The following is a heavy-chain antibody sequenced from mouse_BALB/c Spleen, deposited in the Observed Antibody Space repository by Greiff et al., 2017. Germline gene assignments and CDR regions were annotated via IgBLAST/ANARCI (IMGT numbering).Heavy chain of an antibody. D-gene: IGHD1-1*01. CDR2: IDPSDSYT. J-gene: IGHJ1*01. V-gene: IGHV1-69*02. CDR3: ARGGITTTGFYWYFEV. CDR1: GYTFTSYW. Sequence: QVQLQQPGAELVKPGASVKLSCKASGYTFTSYWMHWVKQRPGQGLEWIGEIDPSDSYTNYNQKFKGKATLTVDKSSSTAYMQLSSLTSEDSAVYYCARGGITTTGFYWYFEVWGAGTTVTVSS.